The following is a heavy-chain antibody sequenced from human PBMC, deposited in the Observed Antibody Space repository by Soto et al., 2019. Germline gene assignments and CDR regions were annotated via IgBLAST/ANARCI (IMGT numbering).Heavy chain of an antibody. D-gene: IGHD3-3*01. CDR1: GFTFSSYA. CDR2: ISYDGSNK. CDR3: ARSRFWSGYYYYGMDV. J-gene: IGHJ6*02. V-gene: IGHV3-30-3*01. Sequence: QVQLVESGGGVVQPGRSLRLSCAASGFTFSSYAMHWVRQAPGKGLEWVAVISYDGSNKYYADSVKGRFTISRDNSKNTLYLQMNSLRAEDTAVYYCARSRFWSGYYYYGMDVRGQGTTVTVSS.